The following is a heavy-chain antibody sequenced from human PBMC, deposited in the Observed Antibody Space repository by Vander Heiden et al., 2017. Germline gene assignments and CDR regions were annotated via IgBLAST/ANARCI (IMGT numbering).Heavy chain of an antibody. CDR2: TYYRSTWYD. V-gene: IGHV6-1*01. CDR1: GDSVSSNSAA. Sequence: QVQLQQSGPGLVKPSQIPSLTCVISGDSVSSNSAAQNWIRQSPSRGLEWLGRTYYRSTWYDDYAESVKSRITINPDTSKNQFSLQLNSVTPEDTAVYYCARARSYSGRIFDYWGQGTLVTVSS. D-gene: IGHD5-12*01. J-gene: IGHJ4*02. CDR3: ARARSYSGRIFDY.